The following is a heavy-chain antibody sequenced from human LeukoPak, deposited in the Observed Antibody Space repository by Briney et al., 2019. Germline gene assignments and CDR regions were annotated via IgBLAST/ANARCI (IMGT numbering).Heavy chain of an antibody. V-gene: IGHV3-74*01. D-gene: IGHD6-13*01. CDR3: ARVTEYSTAGMRY. CDR2: ISSDGSTT. J-gene: IGHJ4*02. CDR1: GFTFSSYW. Sequence: PGGSLRLSCAASGFTFSSYWMHWVRQAPGKGLVWVSRISSDGSTTTYADSVKGRFTISSDNAKNTMYLQMNSLRAEDTALYYCARVTEYSTAGMRYWGQGTLVTVSS.